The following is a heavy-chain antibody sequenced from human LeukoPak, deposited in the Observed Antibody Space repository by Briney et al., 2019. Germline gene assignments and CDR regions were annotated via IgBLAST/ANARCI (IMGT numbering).Heavy chain of an antibody. Sequence: SEGLSLTCAVYGASVSDYYWSWVRQPPGKGLEWIGYIYYSGSTNYNPSLKSRVTISVDTSKNQFSLKLSSVTAADTAVYYCARGSYDILTGYYTFDYWGQGSLVTVSS. CDR2: IYYSGST. V-gene: IGHV4-59*02. CDR3: ARGSYDILTGYYTFDY. CDR1: GASVSDYY. J-gene: IGHJ4*02. D-gene: IGHD3-9*01.